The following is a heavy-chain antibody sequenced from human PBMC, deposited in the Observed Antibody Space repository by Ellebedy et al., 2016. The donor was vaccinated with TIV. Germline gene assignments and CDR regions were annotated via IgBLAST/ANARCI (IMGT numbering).Heavy chain of an antibody. Sequence: SVKGRFTISRDNANISLYLQMNSLTAEDTAVYYCASGAYDIWGQGTKVTVSS. CDR3: ASGAYDI. J-gene: IGHJ3*02. V-gene: IGHV3-11*06.